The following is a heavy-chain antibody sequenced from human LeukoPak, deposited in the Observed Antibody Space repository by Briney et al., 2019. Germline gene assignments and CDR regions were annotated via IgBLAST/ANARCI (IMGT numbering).Heavy chain of an antibody. J-gene: IGHJ4*02. CDR2: IKEGGTEE. D-gene: IGHD1-26*01. CDR3: VRAGWELDY. CDR1: GFTFKYFW. V-gene: IGHV3-7*01. Sequence: GGSLRLSCGASGFTFKYFWMSWVRRAPGEGREGVAHIKEGGTEEYYVDSVKGRFTISRDDAKSSLYLQMNSLTVEDTALYYCVRAGWELDYWGQGTLVTVSS.